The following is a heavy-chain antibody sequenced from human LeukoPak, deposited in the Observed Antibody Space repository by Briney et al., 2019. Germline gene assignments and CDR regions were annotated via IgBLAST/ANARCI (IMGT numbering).Heavy chain of an antibody. CDR1: GFTFTNAW. CDR3: TTAPAGVDY. D-gene: IGHD3-10*01. J-gene: IGHJ4*02. Sequence: GGSLRLSCAASGFTFTNAWMSWVRQAPGKGLEWVGRIKSRTDGGTTDYAAPVKGRFTISRDDSKNTLYLEMNSLKSEDTAVYYCTTAPAGVDYWGQGTLVTVSS. CDR2: IKSRTDGGTT. V-gene: IGHV3-15*01.